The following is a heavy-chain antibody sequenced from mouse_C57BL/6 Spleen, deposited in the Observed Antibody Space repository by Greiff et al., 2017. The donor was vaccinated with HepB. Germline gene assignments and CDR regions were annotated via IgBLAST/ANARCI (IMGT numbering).Heavy chain of an antibody. CDR1: GYTFTSYW. Sequence: QVQLQQPGAELVMPGASVKLSCKASGYTFTSYWMHWVKQRPGQGLEWIGEIDPSDSYTNYNQKFKGKSTLTVDKSSSTAYMQLSSLTSEDSAVYYCARYYYGSRAMDYWGQGTSATVSS. V-gene: IGHV1-69*01. CDR3: ARYYYGSRAMDY. J-gene: IGHJ4*01. CDR2: IDPSDSYT. D-gene: IGHD1-1*01.